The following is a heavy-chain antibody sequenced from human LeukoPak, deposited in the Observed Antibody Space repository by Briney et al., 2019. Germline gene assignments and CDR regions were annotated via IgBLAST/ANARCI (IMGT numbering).Heavy chain of an antibody. Sequence: GGSLRLSCAASGFNFSSYAMSWVRQAPGKGLEWVSTIIGSGGDTYYADSVKGRLTISRDTSKNTLYLQMKSLRAEDTAVYYCARSYGSGRGDAFDVWGQGTMVTV. D-gene: IGHD3-10*01. CDR2: IIGSGGDT. CDR3: ARSYGSGRGDAFDV. CDR1: GFNFSSYA. J-gene: IGHJ3*01. V-gene: IGHV3-23*01.